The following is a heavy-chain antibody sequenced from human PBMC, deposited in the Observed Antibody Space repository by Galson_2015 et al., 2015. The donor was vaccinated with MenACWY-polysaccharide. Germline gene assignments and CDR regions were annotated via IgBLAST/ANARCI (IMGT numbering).Heavy chain of an antibody. CDR3: AREFTGDGSSWYYWYFEL. CDR2: IGTGGDT. V-gene: IGHV3-13*01. J-gene: IGHJ2*01. Sequence: SLRLSCAASGSTFSSFDMHWVRHVIGKGLEWVAAIGTGGDTYYSGSVKGRFTISGENAKNSLYLQMNSLRAGDTAVYYCAREFTGDGSSWYYWYFELWGRGTLVTVSS. D-gene: IGHD6-13*01. CDR1: GSTFSSFD.